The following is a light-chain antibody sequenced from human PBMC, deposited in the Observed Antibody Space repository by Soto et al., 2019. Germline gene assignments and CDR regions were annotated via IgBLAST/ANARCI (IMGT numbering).Light chain of an antibody. CDR2: VTS. Sequence: EIVLPQSPETLSLSPGERTTLHCWASQSVSSSKLAWYQQKPGQAPRLLIYVTSSRATGSPDRFSGSGSATDFTLTISRLEPEVFAVYYCQQYGSSPYTFGRGTKLEIE. CDR3: QQYGSSPYT. J-gene: IGKJ2*01. V-gene: IGKV3-20*01. CDR1: QSVSSSK.